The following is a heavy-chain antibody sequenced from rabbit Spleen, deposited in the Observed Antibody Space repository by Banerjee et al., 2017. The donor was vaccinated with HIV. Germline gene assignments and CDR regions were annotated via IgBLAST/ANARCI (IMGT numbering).Heavy chain of an antibody. CDR3: ARDLVAVIGWNFSL. D-gene: IGHD4-1*01. J-gene: IGHJ4*01. CDR2: IYADSSGST. Sequence: QEQLVESGGDLVKPGTSLTLTCTASGFSFSSSYYICWVRQALGMGLECTACIYADSSGSTYYANWAKGRFTISKTSSTTVTLQMTSLTAADTATYFCARDLVAVIGWNFSLWGQCTLVTVS. V-gene: IGHV1S45*01. CDR1: GFSFSSSYY.